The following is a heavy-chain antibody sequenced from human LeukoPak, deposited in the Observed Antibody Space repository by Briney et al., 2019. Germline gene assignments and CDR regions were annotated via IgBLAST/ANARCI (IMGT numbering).Heavy chain of an antibody. D-gene: IGHD2-8*01. Sequence: PGGSLSLSCVASGLALSEYGMHWVRQAPGKGREWVSFLRYNGIPAYHPDSVTGRLTTSSDHSKNPLYLQMTSLRVEGTATYYCAHLYRNAGSAYWGRRTRVTVSS. CDR2: LRYNGIPA. CDR1: GLALSEYG. J-gene: IGHJ4*02. V-gene: IGHV3-30*02. CDR3: AHLYRNAGSAY.